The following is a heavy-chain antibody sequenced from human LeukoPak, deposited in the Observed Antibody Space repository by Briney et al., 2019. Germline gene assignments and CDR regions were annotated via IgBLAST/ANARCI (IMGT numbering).Heavy chain of an antibody. V-gene: IGHV3-21*01. Sequence: GGSLRLSCAASGFTFSSYSMNWVRQAPGKGLEWVSSISSSSRYIYYADSVKGRFTISRDNAKNSLYLQMNSLRAEDTAVYYCARSDDYGAPVGAFDIWGQGTMVTVSS. CDR3: ARSDDYGAPVGAFDI. CDR1: GFTFSSYS. D-gene: IGHD4-17*01. J-gene: IGHJ3*02. CDR2: ISSSSRYI.